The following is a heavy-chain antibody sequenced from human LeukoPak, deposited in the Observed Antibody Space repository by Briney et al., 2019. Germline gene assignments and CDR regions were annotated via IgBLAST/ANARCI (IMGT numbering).Heavy chain of an antibody. CDR3: ARVGDYYDSSGYYSDY. CDR1: GGTFSSYT. V-gene: IGHV1-69*02. Sequence: SVKVSCKASGGTFSSYTISWVRQASGQGLEWMGRIIPILGIANYAQKFQGRVTITADKSTSTAYMELSSLRSEDTAVYYCARVGDYYDSSGYYSDYWGQGTLVTVSS. J-gene: IGHJ4*02. CDR2: IIPILGIA. D-gene: IGHD3-22*01.